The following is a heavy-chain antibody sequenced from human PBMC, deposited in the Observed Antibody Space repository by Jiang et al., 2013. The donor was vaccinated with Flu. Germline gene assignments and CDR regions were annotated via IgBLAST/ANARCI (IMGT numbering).Heavy chain of an antibody. J-gene: IGHJ3*02. V-gene: IGHV2-5*02. D-gene: IGHD3-22*01. Sequence: KPTQTLTLTCTFSGFSLSTSGAGVGWIRQPPGKALEWLALIYWDDDKRYRPSLKSRLTIAKDTSKNQVVLTMTNMARVDTATYYCAHTVLGHYDPRPHGFGIWGQGDNGHRLF. CDR2: IYWDDDK. CDR3: AHTVLGHYDPRPHGFGI. CDR1: GFSLSTSGAG.